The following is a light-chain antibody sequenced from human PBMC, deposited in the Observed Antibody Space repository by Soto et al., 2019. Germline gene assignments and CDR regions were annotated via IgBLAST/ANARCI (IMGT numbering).Light chain of an antibody. CDR3: QQRYVWPIT. CDR1: QRIGDY. J-gene: IGKJ5*01. V-gene: IGKV3-11*01. Sequence: DIVLTKSPATLSLSPGERATLSCRASQRIGDYLAWYQQRPGQAPRLLIYDASNRAADTPARFSGSGSGSDYTLTISSLQPDDFAVYYCQQRYVWPITFGQGTRLDIK. CDR2: DAS.